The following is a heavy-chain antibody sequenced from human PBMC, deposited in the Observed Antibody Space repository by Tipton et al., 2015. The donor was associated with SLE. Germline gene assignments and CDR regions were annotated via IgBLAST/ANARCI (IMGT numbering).Heavy chain of an antibody. J-gene: IGHJ6*02. D-gene: IGHD6-13*01. CDR1: GGSISSYY. V-gene: IGHV4-59*12. CDR2: IYYSGST. CDR3: AGSPEQQLVRGYYYYGMDV. Sequence: TLSLTCTVSGGSISSYYWSWIRQPPGKGLEWIGYIYYSGSTNYNPSLKSRVTISVDTSKNQFSLKLSSVTAADTAVYYCAGSPEQQLVRGYYYYGMDVWGQGTTVTVSS.